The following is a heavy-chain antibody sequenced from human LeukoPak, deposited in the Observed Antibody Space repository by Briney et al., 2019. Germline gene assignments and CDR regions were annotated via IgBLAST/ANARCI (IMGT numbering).Heavy chain of an antibody. D-gene: IGHD2-21*02. CDR2: ISSSSSTI. V-gene: IGHV3-48*01. J-gene: IGHJ4*02. CDR1: GFTFSSYS. Sequence: GGSLRLSCAASGFTFSSYSMNWVRQAPGKGLEWVSYISSSSSTIYYADSVKGRFSIPRDNSKSTLYLQMNSLRAEDTAVYYCARRTIIGGGDCLDYWGPGTLVTVSS. CDR3: ARRTIIGGGDCLDY.